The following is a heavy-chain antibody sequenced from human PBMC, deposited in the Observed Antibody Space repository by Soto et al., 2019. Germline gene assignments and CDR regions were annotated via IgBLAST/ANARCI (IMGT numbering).Heavy chain of an antibody. J-gene: IGHJ6*03. CDR1: GLTFPSSA. CDR2: IVVANGNT. D-gene: IGHD3-3*01. V-gene: IGHV1-58*02. CDR3: AARPDFWSGLYYMDV. Sequence: SVKVSCKAPGLTFPSSAMHWVRQARGQRLEWIGRIVVANGNTNYAQKFQESVTITRDMSTSTAYMELSSLRFEDTAVYYCAARPDFWSGLYYMDVWGKGTTVTV.